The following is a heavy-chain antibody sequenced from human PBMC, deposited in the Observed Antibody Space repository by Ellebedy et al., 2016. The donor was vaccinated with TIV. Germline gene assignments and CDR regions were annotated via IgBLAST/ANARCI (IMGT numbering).Heavy chain of an antibody. D-gene: IGHD4-23*01. Sequence: GESLKISXAASGFTFSSYAMSWVRQAPGKGLEWVSAISGSGGSTYYADSVKGRFTISRDNAKNSLYLQMNSLRAEDTAVYYCARMDYGGIPYYYYMDVWGKGTTVTVSS. V-gene: IGHV3-23*01. J-gene: IGHJ6*03. CDR1: GFTFSSYA. CDR3: ARMDYGGIPYYYYMDV. CDR2: ISGSGGST.